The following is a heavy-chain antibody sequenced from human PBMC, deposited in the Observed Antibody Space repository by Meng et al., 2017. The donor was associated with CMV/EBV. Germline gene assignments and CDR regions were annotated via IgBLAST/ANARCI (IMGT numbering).Heavy chain of an antibody. J-gene: IGHJ4*02. Sequence: GESLKISFSASGFTFSSYAMSWVRQAPGKGLEWVSAISGSGGSTYYADYGKGRITIYRDNFKNTLYMQMNRLRAEDTDVYYCAKVGAVAGSYESPFGYWGQGTLVTVSS. D-gene: IGHD1-26*01. CDR1: GFTFSSYA. CDR3: AKVGAVAGSYESPFGY. CDR2: ISGSGGST. V-gene: IGHV3-23*01.